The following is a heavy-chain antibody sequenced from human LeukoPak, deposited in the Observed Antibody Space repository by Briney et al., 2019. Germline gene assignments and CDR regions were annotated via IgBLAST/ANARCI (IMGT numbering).Heavy chain of an antibody. J-gene: IGHJ4*02. CDR1: GFTFSSTS. Sequence: GGSLRLSCAASGFTFSSTSMSWVRQAPGKGLEWVAVTVGGGGGTYYADSVKGRFTTSRDNSNNTLYLQMNSLRAEDTAVYYCAKLTTSWGQGTLVTVSS. CDR2: TVGGGGGT. D-gene: IGHD4-11*01. CDR3: AKLTTS. V-gene: IGHV3-23*01.